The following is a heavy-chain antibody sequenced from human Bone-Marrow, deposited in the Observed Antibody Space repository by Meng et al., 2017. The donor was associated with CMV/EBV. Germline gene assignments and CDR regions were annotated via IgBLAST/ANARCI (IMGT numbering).Heavy chain of an antibody. Sequence: FPFSGYAMPWLRPAPGGGLEWVAVISCDGINKYYAGSVKGRFTISRDSSKNTLYLQMNSLRAEDTAVYYCARDSGYSSGWYGLGEDYWGQGTLVTVSS. V-gene: IGHV3-30-3*01. CDR3: ARDSGYSSGWYGLGEDY. J-gene: IGHJ4*02. CDR2: ISCDGINK. D-gene: IGHD6-19*01. CDR1: FPFSGYA.